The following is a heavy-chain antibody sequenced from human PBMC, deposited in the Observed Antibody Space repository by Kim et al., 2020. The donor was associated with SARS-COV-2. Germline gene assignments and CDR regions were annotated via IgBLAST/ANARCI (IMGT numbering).Heavy chain of an antibody. CDR3: ARAIVVVVAANFDY. CDR2: IYYSGST. J-gene: IGHJ4*02. CDR1: GGSISSGGYY. D-gene: IGHD2-15*01. Sequence: SETLSLTCTVSGGSISSGGYYWSWIRQHPGKGLEWIGYIYYSGSTYYNPSLKSRVTISVDTSKNQFSLKLSSVTAADTAVYYCARAIVVVVAANFDYWGQGTLVTVSS. V-gene: IGHV4-31*03.